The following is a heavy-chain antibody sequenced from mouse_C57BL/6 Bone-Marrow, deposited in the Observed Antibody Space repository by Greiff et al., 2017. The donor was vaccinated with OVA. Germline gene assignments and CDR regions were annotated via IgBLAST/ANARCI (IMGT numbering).Heavy chain of an antibody. J-gene: IGHJ3*01. CDR1: GFNIKDDY. CDR2: IDPENGDT. D-gene: IGHD1-1*01. Sequence: VQLQQSGAELVRPGASVKLSCTASGFNIKDDYMHWVKQRPEQGLEWIGWIDPENGDTEYASKFQGKATITADTSSNTAYLQLSSLTSEDTAVYYCTRYYGSSYEVYWGQGTRVTVSA. V-gene: IGHV14-4*01. CDR3: TRYYGSSYEVY.